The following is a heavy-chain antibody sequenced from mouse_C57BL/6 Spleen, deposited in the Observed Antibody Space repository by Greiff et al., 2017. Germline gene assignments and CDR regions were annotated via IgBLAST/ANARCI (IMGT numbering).Heavy chain of an antibody. J-gene: IGHJ2*01. CDR2: ISGGGGNT. CDR1: GFTFSSYT. D-gene: IGHD1-1*01. CDR3: ARHHYYGSGFDY. V-gene: IGHV5-9*01. Sequence: EVQGVESGGGLVKPGGSLKLSCAASGFTFSSYTMSWVRQTPEKRLEWVATISGGGGNTYYPDSVKGRFTISRDNAKNTLYLQMSSLRSEDTALYYCARHHYYGSGFDYWGQGTTLTVSS.